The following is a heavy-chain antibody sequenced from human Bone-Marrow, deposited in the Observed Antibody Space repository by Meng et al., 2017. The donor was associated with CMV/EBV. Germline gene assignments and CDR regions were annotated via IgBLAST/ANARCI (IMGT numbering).Heavy chain of an antibody. Sequence: SETLSLTCAVYGGSFSGYYWSWIRQPPGKGLEWIGEINHSGSTNYNPSLKSRVTISVDTSKNQFSLKLSSVTAADTAVYYCARGGWIQLVYRYYYYGMDVWGQGTTVT. J-gene: IGHJ6*02. V-gene: IGHV4-34*01. CDR3: ARGGWIQLVYRYYYYGMDV. CDR2: INHSGST. CDR1: GGSFSGYY. D-gene: IGHD5-18*01.